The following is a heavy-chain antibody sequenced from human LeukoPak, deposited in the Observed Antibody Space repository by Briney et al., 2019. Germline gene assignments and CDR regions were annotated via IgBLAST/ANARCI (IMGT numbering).Heavy chain of an antibody. D-gene: IGHD3-9*01. CDR2: ITGGGSGI. J-gene: IGHJ4*02. CDR3: AKWGDYDVLTGYYVSDY. CDR1: GFTFSNYA. Sequence: GGSLRLSCAASGFTFSNYAMSWVRQAPGKGLEWVSAITGGGSGIYYADSMKSRFTISRDNSKNTLYLQINSLRAEDTAVYYCAKWGDYDVLTGYYVSDYWGRGTLVTVSS. V-gene: IGHV3-23*01.